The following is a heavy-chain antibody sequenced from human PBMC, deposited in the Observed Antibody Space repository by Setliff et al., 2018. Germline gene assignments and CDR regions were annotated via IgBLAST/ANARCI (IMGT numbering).Heavy chain of an antibody. CDR1: GDSISSGTYY. J-gene: IGHJ5*02. V-gene: IGHV4-39*01. D-gene: IGHD4-17*01. CDR2: RYYSGHT. Sequence: SETLSLTCTVSGDSISSGTYYWGWIRQPPGKGLEWIGSRYYSGHTYYNPSLESRVAMSVDKAKNQFSLNLRSVSAADTAIYYCAKHGEESKVTTYLASWGQGTLVTVSS. CDR3: AKHGEESKVTTYLAS.